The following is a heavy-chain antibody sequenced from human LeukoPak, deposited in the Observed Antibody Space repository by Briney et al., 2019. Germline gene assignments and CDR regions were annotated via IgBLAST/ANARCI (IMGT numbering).Heavy chain of an antibody. J-gene: IGHJ4*02. CDR2: IYYSGST. CDR1: GGSISSYY. D-gene: IGHD3-9*01. V-gene: IGHV4-59*01. Sequence: SETLSLTCTVSGGSISSYYWSWIRQPPGKGLEWIGYIYYSGSTNYNPSLKSRVTISVDTSKNQFSLKLSSVTAADTAVYYCARGDILTGYYHFDYWGQGTLVTVSS. CDR3: ARGDILTGYYHFDY.